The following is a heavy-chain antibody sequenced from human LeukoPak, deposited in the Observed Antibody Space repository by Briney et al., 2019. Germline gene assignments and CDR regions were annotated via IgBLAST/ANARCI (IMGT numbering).Heavy chain of an antibody. CDR1: GGSFSGYY. V-gene: IGHV4-34*01. J-gene: IGHJ5*02. Sequence: SETLSLTCAVYGGSFSGYYWSWIRQPPGKGLEWIGEINHSGSTNYNPSLESRVTISVDTSKNQFSLKLSSVTAADTAVYYCARLGYSSSSRFDPWGQGTLVTVSS. D-gene: IGHD6-13*01. CDR2: INHSGST. CDR3: ARLGYSSSSRFDP.